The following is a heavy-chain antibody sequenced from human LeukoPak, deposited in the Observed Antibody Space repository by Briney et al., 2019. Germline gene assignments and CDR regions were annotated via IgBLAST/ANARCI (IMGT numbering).Heavy chain of an antibody. CDR2: ISYDGSDK. CDR1: GFTFNNYA. V-gene: IGHV3-30-3*01. D-gene: IGHD3-22*01. J-gene: IGHJ3*02. CDR3: AKDRRSPYYYDSSGYPDAFDI. Sequence: GGSLRLSCAASGFTFNNYAIHWVRQAPGKGLEWVALISYDGSDKYYPDSVKGRFTISRDNSKNTLYLQMNSLRAEDTAVYYCAKDRRSPYYYDSSGYPDAFDIWGQGTMVTVSS.